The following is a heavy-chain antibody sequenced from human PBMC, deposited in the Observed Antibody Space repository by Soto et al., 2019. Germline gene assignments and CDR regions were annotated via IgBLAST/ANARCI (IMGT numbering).Heavy chain of an antibody. CDR2: ISGSGGST. Sequence: GGSLRLSCAASGFTFSSYAMSWVRQAPGKGLEWVSAISGSGGSTYYADSVKGRFTISRDNSKNTLYLQMNSLRAEDTAVYYCANSFYYYDSSGYYFEYFDYWGQGTLVTVPS. CDR1: GFTFSSYA. J-gene: IGHJ4*02. D-gene: IGHD3-22*01. V-gene: IGHV3-23*01. CDR3: ANSFYYYDSSGYYFEYFDY.